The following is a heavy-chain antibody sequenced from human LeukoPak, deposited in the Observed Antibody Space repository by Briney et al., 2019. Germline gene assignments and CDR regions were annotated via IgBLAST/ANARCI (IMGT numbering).Heavy chain of an antibody. Sequence: SETLSATCIVPGGSLSSYYWCWIRQPARKGLEWVWRIYTSGSTNYTPSLKSRVTMSVATSKNQLCLQWSSVTAASTAGYYCWRARGSGYYPYYFDYWGQGTLVTVSS. J-gene: IGHJ4*02. D-gene: IGHD3-22*01. CDR1: GGSLSSYY. CDR3: WRARGSGYYPYYFDY. CDR2: IYTSGST. V-gene: IGHV4-4*07.